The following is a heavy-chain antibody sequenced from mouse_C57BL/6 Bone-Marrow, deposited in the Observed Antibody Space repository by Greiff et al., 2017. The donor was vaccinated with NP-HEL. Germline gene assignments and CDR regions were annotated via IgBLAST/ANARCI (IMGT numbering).Heavy chain of an antibody. V-gene: IGHV2-2*01. CDR2: IWSGGST. CDR1: GFSLTSYG. CDR3: ARIYYGSSFSAWFAY. Sequence: VKLMESGPGLVQPSQSLSITCTVSGFSLTSYGVHWVRQSPGKGLEWLGVIWSGGSTDYNAAFISRLSISKDNSKSQVFFKMNSLQADDTAIYYCARIYYGSSFSAWFAYWGQGTLVTVSA. D-gene: IGHD1-1*01. J-gene: IGHJ3*01.